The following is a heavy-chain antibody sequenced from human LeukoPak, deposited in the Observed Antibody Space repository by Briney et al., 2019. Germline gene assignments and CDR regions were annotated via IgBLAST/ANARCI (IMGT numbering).Heavy chain of an antibody. CDR2: IYYSGST. J-gene: IGHJ4*02. Sequence: SETLSLTCTVSGGSISSSSYYWGWIRQPPGKGLEWIGSIYYSGSTYYNPSLKSRVTISVDTSKNQFSLKLSSVTAADTAVYYCARGGGSGWNFDYWGQGTLVTVSP. CDR1: GGSISSSSYY. V-gene: IGHV4-39*01. D-gene: IGHD6-19*01. CDR3: ARGGGSGWNFDY.